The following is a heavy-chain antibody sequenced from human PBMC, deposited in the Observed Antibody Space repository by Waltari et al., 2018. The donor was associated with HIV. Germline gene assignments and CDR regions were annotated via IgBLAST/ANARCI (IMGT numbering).Heavy chain of an antibody. D-gene: IGHD2-21*02. CDR3: ARIRELPNYGGDCYSWFDY. CDR1: GFSLSNARMG. J-gene: IGHJ4*02. V-gene: IGHV2-26*01. CDR2: IFSNDEN. Sequence: QVTLKESGPVLVKPTETLTLTCNVSGFSLSNARMGVSWIRQPPGKAVEWLAHIFSNDENSFNTSLKCRLTISRDTSKSQVVLTMANMDPVDTATYYCARIRELPNYGGDCYSWFDYWGQGTLVTVSS.